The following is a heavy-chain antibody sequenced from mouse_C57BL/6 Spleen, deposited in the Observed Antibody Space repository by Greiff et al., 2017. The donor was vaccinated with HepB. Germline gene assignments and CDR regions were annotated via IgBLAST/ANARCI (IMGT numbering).Heavy chain of an antibody. V-gene: IGHV1-72*01. Sequence: VQLQQPGAELVKPGASVKLSCKASGYTFTSYWMHWVKQRPGRGLEWIGRIDPDSGGTKYNEKFKSKAKPTVDKPSSTASMQLSGQTSEDSAVYYCATGTSLDYWGQGTTRTVSS. CDR2: IDPDSGGT. CDR3: ATGTSLDY. CDR1: GYTFTSYW. D-gene: IGHD4-1*01. J-gene: IGHJ2*01.